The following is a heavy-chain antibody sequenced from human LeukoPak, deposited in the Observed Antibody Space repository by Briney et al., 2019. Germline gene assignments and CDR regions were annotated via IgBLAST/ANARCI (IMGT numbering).Heavy chain of an antibody. Sequence: SETLSLTCAVYGGSFSGYYWSWIRQPPGKGLEWIGEINHSGSTNYNPSLKSRVTISVDKSKNQFSLKLSSVTAADTAVYYCARDNGMVRGVINYWGQGTLVTVSS. V-gene: IGHV4-34*01. D-gene: IGHD3-10*01. CDR2: INHSGST. CDR1: GGSFSGYY. CDR3: ARDNGMVRGVINY. J-gene: IGHJ4*02.